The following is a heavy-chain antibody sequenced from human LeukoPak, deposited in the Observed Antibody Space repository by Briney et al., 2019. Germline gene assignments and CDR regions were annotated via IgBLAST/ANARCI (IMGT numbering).Heavy chain of an antibody. CDR1: GYTFTSYG. CDR2: ISAYNGNT. Sequence: ASVKVSCKASGYTFTSYGISWVRQAPGQGLEWMGWISAYNGNTNYAQKLQGRVTMTTDTSTSTAYMELRSLRSDDTAVYYCAREIAAAEGSNWFDPWGQGTLVTVPS. D-gene: IGHD6-13*01. CDR3: AREIAAAEGSNWFDP. V-gene: IGHV1-18*01. J-gene: IGHJ5*02.